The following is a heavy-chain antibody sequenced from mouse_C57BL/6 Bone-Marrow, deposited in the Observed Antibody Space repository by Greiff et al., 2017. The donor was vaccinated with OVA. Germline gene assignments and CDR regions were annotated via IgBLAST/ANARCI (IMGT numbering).Heavy chain of an antibody. CDR3: AREGNYYGSSYAFAY. V-gene: IGHV1-15*01. J-gene: IGHJ3*01. CDR1: GYTFTDYE. CDR2: IDPETGGT. Sequence: QVQLKESGAELVRPGASVTLSCKASGYTFTDYEMHWVKQTPVHGLEWIGAIDPETGGTAYNQKFKGKAILTADKSSSTAYMELRSLTSEDSAVYFCAREGNYYGSSYAFAYWGQGTLVTVSA. D-gene: IGHD1-1*01.